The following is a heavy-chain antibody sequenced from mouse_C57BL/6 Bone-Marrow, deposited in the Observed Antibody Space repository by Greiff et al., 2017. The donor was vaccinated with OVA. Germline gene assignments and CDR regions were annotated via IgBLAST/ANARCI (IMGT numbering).Heavy chain of an antibody. Sequence: QVQLKQPGAELVKPGASVKLSCKASGYTFTSYWMHWVKQRPGQGLEWIGMIHPNSGSTNYNEKFKSKATLTVDKSSSTAYMQLSSLTSEDSAVYYCAYSNYGAWFAYWGQGTLVTVSA. V-gene: IGHV1-64*01. D-gene: IGHD2-5*01. J-gene: IGHJ3*01. CDR1: GYTFTSYW. CDR3: AYSNYGAWFAY. CDR2: IHPNSGST.